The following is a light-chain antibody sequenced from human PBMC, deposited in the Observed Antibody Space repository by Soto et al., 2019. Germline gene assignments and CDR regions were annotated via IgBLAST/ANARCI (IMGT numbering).Light chain of an antibody. CDR1: SSDVGAYNY. J-gene: IGLJ3*02. V-gene: IGLV2-14*01. CDR2: EVS. Sequence: QSALTQPASVSGSPGQSITISCTGTSSDVGAYNYISWYQQHPGKAPKLMIYEVSNRPSGVSTRFSGSKSGNTASLTISGLQAEDEGDYYCTSYTPTGALVFGSGTKLTVL. CDR3: TSYTPTGALV.